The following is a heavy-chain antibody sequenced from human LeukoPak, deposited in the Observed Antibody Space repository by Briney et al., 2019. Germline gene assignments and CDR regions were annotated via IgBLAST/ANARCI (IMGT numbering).Heavy chain of an antibody. D-gene: IGHD1-26*01. CDR3: ARNLVGATLFFDP. V-gene: IGHV4-4*07. J-gene: IGHJ5*02. CDR1: GGSISSYY. Sequence: PSETLSLTCTVSGGSISSYYWSWIRQPAGKGLEWIGRIYTSGSTNYNPSLKSRVTMSVETSKNQFSLKVSSVTAADTAVYYCARNLVGATLFFDPWGQGTLVTVSS. CDR2: IYTSGST.